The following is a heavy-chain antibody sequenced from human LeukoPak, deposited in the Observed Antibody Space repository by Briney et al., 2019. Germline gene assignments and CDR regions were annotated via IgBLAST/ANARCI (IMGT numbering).Heavy chain of an antibody. Sequence: SETLSLTCTVSGGSITSSSYYWGWIRQPPGKGLQWIGSIYYSGSTNYNPSLKSRVTISVDTSKNRFSLKLSSVTAADTAVYYCARVDYGDYFSPGDAFDIWGQGTMVTVSS. CDR1: GGSITSSSYY. J-gene: IGHJ3*02. D-gene: IGHD4-17*01. CDR2: IYYSGST. CDR3: ARVDYGDYFSPGDAFDI. V-gene: IGHV4-39*07.